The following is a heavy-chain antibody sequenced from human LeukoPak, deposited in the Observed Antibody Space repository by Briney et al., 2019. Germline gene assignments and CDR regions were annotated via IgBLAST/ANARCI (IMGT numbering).Heavy chain of an antibody. CDR2: IHPSGML. CDR3: SRGLDSRKLGY. D-gene: IGHD3-22*01. J-gene: IGHJ4*02. CDR1: GTSFSTGDQY. Sequence: SETLSLTCTVSGTSFSTGDQYWNWIRQSPGKGLEWIGSIHPSGMLYNNPSLESRVTISIDTSNNQFSLHLNSVTAADTAVYFCSRGLDSRKLGYWGQGTLVTVSS. V-gene: IGHV4-31*03.